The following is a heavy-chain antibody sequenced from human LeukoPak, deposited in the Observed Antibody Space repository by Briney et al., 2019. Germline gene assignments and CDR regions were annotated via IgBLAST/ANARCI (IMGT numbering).Heavy chain of an antibody. J-gene: IGHJ5*02. CDR2: INPDSGAT. CDR1: GYTFTCYY. V-gene: IGHV1-2*02. D-gene: IGHD5-12*01. Sequence: ASVKVSCTASGYTFTCYYMHWVRQAPGPGLEWMGWINPDSGATDYAQKFQGRVTMTRDTSITTAYMELSRLTSDDTAVYYCAREGSSAINTNWFDPWGQGTLVAVSS. CDR3: AREGSSAINTNWFDP.